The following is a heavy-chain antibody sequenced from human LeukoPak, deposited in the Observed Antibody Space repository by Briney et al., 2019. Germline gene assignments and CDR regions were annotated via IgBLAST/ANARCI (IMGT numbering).Heavy chain of an antibody. CDR1: GFTFSSYA. CDR2: ISGCGDNT. D-gene: IGHD3-22*01. CDR3: AKGSYYDSSGSFYFDY. V-gene: IGHV3-23*01. J-gene: IGHJ4*02. Sequence: GRSLRLSCAASGFTFSSYAMHWVRQAPGKGLEWVSGISGCGDNTYYADSVKGRFTISRDNSKNTLYVQVNSLGTEDTAAYYCAKGSYYDSSGSFYFDYWGQGTLVTVSS.